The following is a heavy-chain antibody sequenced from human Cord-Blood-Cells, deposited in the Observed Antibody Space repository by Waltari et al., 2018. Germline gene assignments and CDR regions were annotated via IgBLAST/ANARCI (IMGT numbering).Heavy chain of an antibody. CDR1: GGSFSGYY. Sequence: QVQLQQWGAGLLKPSETLSLTCAVYGGSFSGYYWSWIRQPPGKGLEWIGEINHSGSTNYNPSLKSRVTISVDTSKNQFSRKLSSVTAADTAVYYCARGGIAVAGPDFDYWGQGTLVTVSS. V-gene: IGHV4-34*01. J-gene: IGHJ4*02. CDR3: ARGGIAVAGPDFDY. D-gene: IGHD6-19*01. CDR2: INHSGST.